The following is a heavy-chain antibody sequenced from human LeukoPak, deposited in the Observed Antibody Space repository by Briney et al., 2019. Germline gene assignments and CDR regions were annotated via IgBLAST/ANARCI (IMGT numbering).Heavy chain of an antibody. CDR2: IYTSGSN. CDR1: GGSISSYY. Sequence: PSETLSLTCTVSGGSISSYYWSWIRQPAGKGLEWIGRIYTSGSNNYNPSLKSRVTMSVDTSKNQFSLKLSSVTAADTAVYYCARGGVKNYYYYYMDVWGKGTTVTVSS. CDR3: ARGGVKNYYYYYMDV. J-gene: IGHJ6*03. V-gene: IGHV4-4*07. D-gene: IGHD3-16*02.